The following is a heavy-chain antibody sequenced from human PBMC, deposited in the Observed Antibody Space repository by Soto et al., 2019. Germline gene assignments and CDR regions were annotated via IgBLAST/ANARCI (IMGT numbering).Heavy chain of an antibody. Sequence: QVQLVQSGAEVKKPGASVKVSCKASGYTFTSYGISWVRQAPGQGLEWMGWFSAYNGNTNYAQKLQGRVTMTTDASTRTAYMELGSLDADDTAVYDWARDCESGITFGGVAPGYWGQGTLVTVSS. V-gene: IGHV1-18*04. CDR2: FSAYNGNT. CDR1: GYTFTSYG. CDR3: ARDCESGITFGGVAPGY. J-gene: IGHJ4*02. D-gene: IGHD3-16*01.